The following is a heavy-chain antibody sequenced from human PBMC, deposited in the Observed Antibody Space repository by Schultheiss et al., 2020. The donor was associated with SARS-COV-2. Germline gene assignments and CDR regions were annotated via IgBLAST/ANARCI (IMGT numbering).Heavy chain of an antibody. CDR3: ARFVRAEWFGEFIDY. CDR2: INHSGST. D-gene: IGHD3-10*01. Sequence: GSLRLSCAASGFTFSSYSMNWVRQAPGKGLEWIGEINHSGSTNYNPSLKSRVTISVDTSKNQFSLKLSSVTAADTAVYYCARFVRAEWFGEFIDYWGQGTLVTVSS. CDR1: GFTFSSYS. J-gene: IGHJ4*02. V-gene: IGHV4-34*01.